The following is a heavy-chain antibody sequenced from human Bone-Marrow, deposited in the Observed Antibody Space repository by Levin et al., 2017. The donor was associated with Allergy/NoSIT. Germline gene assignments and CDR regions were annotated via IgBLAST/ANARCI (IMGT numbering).Heavy chain of an antibody. CDR2: LNPNSGVT. Sequence: PGESLKISCKASGYTFGDYYVFWVRQAPGQGLEWMGWLNPNSGVTHYAQKFQGRVTMTRDTSISTAYMELSSLRSDDTAVYFCARRWLESYCNISCYDFDHWGQGSLVTVSS. J-gene: IGHJ4*02. CDR3: ARRWLESYCNISCYDFDH. D-gene: IGHD2/OR15-2a*01. CDR1: GYTFGDYY. V-gene: IGHV1-2*02.